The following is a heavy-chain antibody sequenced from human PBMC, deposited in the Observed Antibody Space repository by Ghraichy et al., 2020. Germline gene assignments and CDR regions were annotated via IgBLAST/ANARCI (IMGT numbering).Heavy chain of an antibody. V-gene: IGHV3-23*01. Sequence: GGSLRLYCVGSEVTFNTFVISWVRQAPGKGLEWVSSISDLGEITFYADSVRGRFTMSRDNSKNTVFLQMNSLRVEDTAVYYCAKFPGGFCTAPSCYQGLDYWGQGTLVTVSP. J-gene: IGHJ4*02. CDR2: ISDLGEIT. CDR3: AKFPGGFCTAPSCYQGLDY. D-gene: IGHD2-2*01. CDR1: EVTFNTFV.